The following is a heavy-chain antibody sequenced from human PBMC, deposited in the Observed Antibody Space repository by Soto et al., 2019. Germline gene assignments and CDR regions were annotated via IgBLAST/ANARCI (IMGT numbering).Heavy chain of an antibody. CDR2: IYPGDSDT. Sequence: LGESLKISCKGSGYSFTSYWIGWVRQMPGKGLEWMGIIYPGDSDTRYSPSFQGQVTISADKSISTAYLQWSSLKASDTAMYYCARLYYDFWSGYGPVDYYYYGMDVWGQGTTVTVSS. CDR3: ARLYYDFWSGYGPVDYYYYGMDV. D-gene: IGHD3-3*01. J-gene: IGHJ6*02. CDR1: GYSFTSYW. V-gene: IGHV5-51*01.